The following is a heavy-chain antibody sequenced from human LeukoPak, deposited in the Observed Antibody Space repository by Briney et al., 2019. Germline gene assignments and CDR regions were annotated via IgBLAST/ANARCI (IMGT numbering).Heavy chain of an antibody. CDR1: GGSISSGSYS. Sequence: SETLSLTCTVSGGSISSGSYSWSWIRQPAGKGLEWIGRIYTSGCTNYNPSLKSRVTISVDTSKNQFSLKLSSVTAADTAVYYCARESGITMVRGLNYYYYYYMDVWGKGTTVTVSS. CDR3: ARESGITMVRGLNYYYYYYMDV. J-gene: IGHJ6*03. D-gene: IGHD3-10*01. V-gene: IGHV4-61*02. CDR2: IYTSGCT.